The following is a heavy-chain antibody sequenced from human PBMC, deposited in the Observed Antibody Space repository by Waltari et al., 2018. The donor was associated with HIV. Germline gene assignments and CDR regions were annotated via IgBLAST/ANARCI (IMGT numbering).Heavy chain of an antibody. V-gene: IGHV3-74*01. J-gene: IGHJ4*02. CDR3: ARGSGYYYFDY. CDR2: MSTDGNSV. CDR1: GFTFSSYW. D-gene: IGHD3-22*01. Sequence: EVQLVESGGGLVQPGGPLRLSCAASGFTFSSYWMHWVRQVPGKGLEWILGMSTDGNSVRSADSVKGRFTISRDNTKNTLYLQMNSLRVEDTAVYYCARGSGYYYFDYWGQGTRVTVS.